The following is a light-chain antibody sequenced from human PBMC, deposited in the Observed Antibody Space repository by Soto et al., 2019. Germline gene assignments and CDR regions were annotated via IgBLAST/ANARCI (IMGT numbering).Light chain of an antibody. V-gene: IGKV3-20*01. CDR3: QQYGSSPWT. CDR2: GAS. J-gene: IGKJ1*01. CDR1: QSVRNTY. Sequence: EIVLTQSPGTLSLSPGESATLSCRASQSVRNTYLAWYQQKPGQAPRLLIHGASSRATGIPDRFSGSGSGTDFTLTISRLEPEDFAVYYCQQYGSSPWTFGQGTKVEIK.